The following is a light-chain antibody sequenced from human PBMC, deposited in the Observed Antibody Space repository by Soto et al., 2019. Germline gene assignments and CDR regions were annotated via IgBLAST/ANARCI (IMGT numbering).Light chain of an antibody. Sequence: DIQLTQSPSFLSASVGDRVTITSRASQGVSRYLAWYQQKPGKAPKLLIYGASTLQSGVPSRFSGSGSGTEFTLTISSVQPEDLASYYCQQLNYHPVTFGQGTRLGIK. CDR1: QGVSRY. V-gene: IGKV1-9*01. CDR2: GAS. J-gene: IGKJ5*01. CDR3: QQLNYHPVT.